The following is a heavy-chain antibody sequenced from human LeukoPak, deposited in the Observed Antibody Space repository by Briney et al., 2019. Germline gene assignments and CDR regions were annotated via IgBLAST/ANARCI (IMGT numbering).Heavy chain of an antibody. J-gene: IGHJ4*02. CDR3: ARANHFDWFKPTSIYFDY. CDR1: GYTFTGYY. V-gene: IGHV1-2*04. CDR2: INPNSVGT. Sequence: ASVKVSCKASGYTFTGYYMHWVRQAPGQGLEWMGWINPNSVGTNYAQKFQGWVTMTRDTSISTDYMELSRLRSDDTAVYYCARANHFDWFKPTSIYFDYWGQGTLVTVSS. D-gene: IGHD3-9*01.